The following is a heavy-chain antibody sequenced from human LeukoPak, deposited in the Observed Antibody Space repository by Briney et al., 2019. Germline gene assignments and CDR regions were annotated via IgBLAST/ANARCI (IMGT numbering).Heavy chain of an antibody. D-gene: IGHD3-3*01. CDR1: GFTFSSYS. CDR3: ARDFQGPDITIFGVVYYYYMDV. V-gene: IGHV3-48*01. J-gene: IGHJ6*03. Sequence: GGSLRLSCAASGFTFSSYSMNWVRQAPGKGLEWVSYISSSSSTIYYADSVKGRFTISRDNAKNSLYLQMNSLRAGDTAVYYCARDFQGPDITIFGVVYYYYMDVWGKGTTVTVSS. CDR2: ISSSSSTI.